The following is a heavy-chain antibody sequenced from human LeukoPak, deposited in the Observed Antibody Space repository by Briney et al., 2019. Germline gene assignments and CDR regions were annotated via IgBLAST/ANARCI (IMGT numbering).Heavy chain of an antibody. CDR3: AKLEEFDY. V-gene: IGHV3-30*04. CDR1: GFTIRNYA. Sequence: GGSLRLSCAASGFTIRNYAMHWVRQAPGKGLEWVAVISYDGSNKYYADSVKGRFTISRDNSKNTLYLQMNSLRAEDTAVYYCAKLEEFDYWGQGTLVTVSS. D-gene: IGHD3-3*01. J-gene: IGHJ4*02. CDR2: ISYDGSNK.